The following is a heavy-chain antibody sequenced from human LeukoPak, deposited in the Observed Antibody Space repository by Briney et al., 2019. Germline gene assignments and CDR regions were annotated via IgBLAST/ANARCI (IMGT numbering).Heavy chain of an antibody. V-gene: IGHV1-69-2*01. CDR2: VDPEDGET. D-gene: IGHD3-22*01. J-gene: IGHJ4*02. CDR1: GYTFTDYY. Sequence: ASVKISCKVSGYTFTDYYMHWVQQAPGKGLEWMGLVDPEDGETIYAEKFQGRVTITADTSTDAAYMELSSLRSEDTAVYYCARVKYYYDSSGYYPFDYWGQGTLVTVSS. CDR3: ARVKYYYDSSGYYPFDY.